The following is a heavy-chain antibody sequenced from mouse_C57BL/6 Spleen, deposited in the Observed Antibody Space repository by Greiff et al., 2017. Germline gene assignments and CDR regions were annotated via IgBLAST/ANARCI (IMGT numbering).Heavy chain of an antibody. CDR2: IDPETGGT. CDR3: TNYYGSLGDY. Sequence: QVQLQQSGAELVRPGASVTLSCKASGYTFTDYEMHWVKQTPVTGLEWIGAIDPETGGTAYNQKFKGKAILTADKSSSTAYMELRSLTSEDSAVYYCTNYYGSLGDYWGQGTSVTVSS. CDR1: GYTFTDYE. J-gene: IGHJ4*01. D-gene: IGHD1-1*01. V-gene: IGHV1-15*01.